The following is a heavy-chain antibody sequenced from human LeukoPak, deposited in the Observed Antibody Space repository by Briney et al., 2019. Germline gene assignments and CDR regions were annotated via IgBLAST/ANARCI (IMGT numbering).Heavy chain of an antibody. CDR3: ARERVNDYYGSGSPDY. CDR1: GYTFTGYY. J-gene: IGHJ4*02. D-gene: IGHD3-10*01. CDR2: INPNSGGT. V-gene: IGHV1-2*02. Sequence: ASVKVSCKASGYTFTGYYMHWVRQAPGQGLEWMVWINPNSGGTNYAQKFQGRVTMTRDTSISTAYMELSRLRSDDTAVYYCARERVNDYYGSGSPDYWGQGTLVTVSS.